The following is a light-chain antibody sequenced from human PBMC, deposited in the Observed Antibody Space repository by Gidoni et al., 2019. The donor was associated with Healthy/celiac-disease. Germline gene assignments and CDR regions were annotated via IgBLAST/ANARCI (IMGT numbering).Light chain of an antibody. CDR2: AAS. CDR1: QSISSY. V-gene: IGKV1-39*01. Sequence: DIQMTQPPSSLSASVGDRVTITCRASQSISSYLNWYQQKPGKATKLLIYAASSLQSGVPSRFSGSGSGTDFTLTISSLQPEDFATYYCQQSYSTPLTFGGGTKVEIK. J-gene: IGKJ4*01. CDR3: QQSYSTPLT.